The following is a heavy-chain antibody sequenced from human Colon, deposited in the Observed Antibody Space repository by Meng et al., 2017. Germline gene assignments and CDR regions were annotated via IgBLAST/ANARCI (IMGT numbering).Heavy chain of an antibody. J-gene: IGHJ4*02. D-gene: IGHD3-10*02. CDR1: GDRVSSNSAA. Sequence: VQLRQSGPGLVQPSQTLSLTCAISGDRVSSNSAAWNWIRQSPSRGLEWLGRTYYRSKYYNDYALSVKSRITINPDTSKNQFSLQLNSVTPEDTAIYYCARDWGDVRGGFDFWGQGTLVTVSS. CDR2: TYYRSKYYN. V-gene: IGHV6-1*01. CDR3: ARDWGDVRGGFDF.